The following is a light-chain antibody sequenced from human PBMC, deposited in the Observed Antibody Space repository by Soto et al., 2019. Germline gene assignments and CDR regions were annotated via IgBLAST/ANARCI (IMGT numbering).Light chain of an antibody. CDR3: QQYSSYFFT. V-gene: IGKV1-5*03. CDR1: QSISSW. J-gene: IGKJ3*01. CDR2: RAS. Sequence: DIQMTQSPSTLSASVGDRVNITCRASQSISSWLAWYQQKPGKAPKLLIYRASDLQTGVPSRFSGSGSGTVFTLTISSLQTDDIATYYCQQYSSYFFTFGPGTKVDVK.